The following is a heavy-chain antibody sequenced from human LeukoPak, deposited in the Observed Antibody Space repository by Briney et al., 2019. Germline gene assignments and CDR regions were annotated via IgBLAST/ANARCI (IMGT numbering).Heavy chain of an antibody. CDR1: GFTFSSYR. CDR2: ISDSSSYI. Sequence: GGSLRLSCAASGFTFSSYRMNWVRQAAGKGLEWVSSISDSSSYIYHADSVKGRFTISRDNAKNSVYLQMNSLRAEDTATYYCTKGENGMDVWGQGTTVTVSS. J-gene: IGHJ6*02. D-gene: IGHD1-26*01. CDR3: TKGENGMDV. V-gene: IGHV3-21*01.